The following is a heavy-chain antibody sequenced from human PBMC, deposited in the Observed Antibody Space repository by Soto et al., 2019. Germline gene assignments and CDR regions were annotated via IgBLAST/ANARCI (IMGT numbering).Heavy chain of an antibody. Sequence: GGSLRLSCAASGFIVSDTYMNWVRQAPGKGLEWVSVIYRGGDTYYADSLKGRFTISRDNSTVYLQMNNLRAEDTAMYYCAKEGIGGIFGAGGFDHWGQGTLVTVSS. CDR2: IYRGGDT. CDR3: AKEGIGGIFGAGGFDH. D-gene: IGHD3-3*01. CDR1: GFIVSDTY. V-gene: IGHV3-53*01. J-gene: IGHJ5*02.